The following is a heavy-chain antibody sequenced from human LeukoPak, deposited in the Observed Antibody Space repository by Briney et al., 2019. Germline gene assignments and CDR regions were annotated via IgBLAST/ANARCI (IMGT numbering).Heavy chain of an antibody. D-gene: IGHD1-26*01. CDR2: IIPILGIA. V-gene: IGHV1-69*04. J-gene: IGHJ5*02. Sequence: GSSVKVSCKASGGTFSSYAISWVRQAPGQGLEWMGRIIPILGIANYAQKFQGRVTITAGKSTSTAYMELSSLRSEDTAVYYCARAGGPPQNNWFDPWGQGTLVTVSS. CDR1: GGTFSSYA. CDR3: ARAGGPPQNNWFDP.